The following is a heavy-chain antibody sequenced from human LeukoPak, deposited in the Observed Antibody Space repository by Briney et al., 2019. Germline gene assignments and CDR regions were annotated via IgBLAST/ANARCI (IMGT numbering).Heavy chain of an antibody. D-gene: IGHD4-17*01. J-gene: IGHJ4*02. Sequence: GGSLKLSCAASGFTFSTYWMRWVRQAPGKGLVCVSRINSDGSSTSYTDSVKGRFTISRDNAKNTLYLQMNNLRAEDTAVYYCARGRYYFEYWGQGTLVTVSS. CDR1: GFTFSTYW. V-gene: IGHV3-74*01. CDR3: ARGRYYFEY. CDR2: INSDGSST.